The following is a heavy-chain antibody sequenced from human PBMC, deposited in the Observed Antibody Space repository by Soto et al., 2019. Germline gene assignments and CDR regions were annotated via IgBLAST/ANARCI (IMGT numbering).Heavy chain of an antibody. CDR3: ARAVQVVVAATYLDY. D-gene: IGHD2-15*01. Sequence: GGSLRLSCAASGFTFSSYAMHWVRQAPGKGLEWVAVISYDGSDNYYADSVKGRFTISRDNSKNTLYLQMNSLRAEDTAVYYCARAVQVVVAATYLDYWGQGTLVTVSS. V-gene: IGHV3-30-3*01. CDR1: GFTFSSYA. CDR2: ISYDGSDN. J-gene: IGHJ4*02.